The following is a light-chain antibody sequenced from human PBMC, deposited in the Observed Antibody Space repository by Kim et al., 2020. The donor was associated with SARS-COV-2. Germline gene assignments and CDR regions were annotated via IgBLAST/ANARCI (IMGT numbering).Light chain of an antibody. CDR2: GKN. Sequence: ALGQTVRITCQGDSLRSYYATWYQQKPGQAPVVVVYGKNNRPSGIPDRFSGSSSGNTASLTITGTQADDEADDYCNYRDNSGYVLFGGGTELTVL. J-gene: IGLJ3*02. V-gene: IGLV3-19*01. CDR1: SLRSYY. CDR3: NYRDNSGYVL.